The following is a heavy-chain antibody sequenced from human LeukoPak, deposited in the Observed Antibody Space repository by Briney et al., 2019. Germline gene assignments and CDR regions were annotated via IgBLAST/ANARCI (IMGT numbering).Heavy chain of an antibody. CDR1: GFTFSSYS. CDR2: ISSSSSTI. D-gene: IGHD2-2*01. CDR3: ARAEDIVVVPAAMPFDY. Sequence: PGGSLRLSCAASGFTFSSYSMNWVRQAPGKGLEWVSYISSSSSTIYYADSVKGRFTISRDNAKNSLYLQMNSLRAEDTAVYYCARAEDIVVVPAAMPFDYWGQGTLVTVSS. V-gene: IGHV3-48*01. J-gene: IGHJ4*02.